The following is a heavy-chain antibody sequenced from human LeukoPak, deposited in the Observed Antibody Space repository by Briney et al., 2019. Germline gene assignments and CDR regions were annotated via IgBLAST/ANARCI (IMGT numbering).Heavy chain of an antibody. CDR3: ARLYSGYDYFFDY. CDR2: IYTSGST. V-gene: IGHV4-4*09. D-gene: IGHD5-12*01. Sequence: PSEILSLTCTVSGGSISSYYWSWIRQPPGKGLEWIGYIYTSGSTNYNPSLKSRVTISVDTSKNQFSLKLSSVTAADTAVYYCARLYSGYDYFFDYWGQGTLVTVSS. J-gene: IGHJ4*02. CDR1: GGSISSYY.